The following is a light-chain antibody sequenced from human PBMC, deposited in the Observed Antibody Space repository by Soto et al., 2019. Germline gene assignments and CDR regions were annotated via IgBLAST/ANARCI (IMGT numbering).Light chain of an antibody. J-gene: IGLJ3*02. Sequence: QSVLTQPASVSGTPGQRVTISCSGSNSNIGYNSVYWYQQLPGTAPKLLIYRSHERPSGVPDRFSGSKSGTSASLAISGLRSEDEADYSCATWDDNLSGVVFGGGAQLTVL. V-gene: IGLV1-47*01. CDR2: RSH. CDR1: NSNIGYNS. CDR3: ATWDDNLSGVV.